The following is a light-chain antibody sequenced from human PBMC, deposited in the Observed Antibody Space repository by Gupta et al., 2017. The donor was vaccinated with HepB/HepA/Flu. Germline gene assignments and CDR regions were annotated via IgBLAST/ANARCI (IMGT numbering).Light chain of an antibody. CDR1: QSISNW. Sequence: DIQMTQSPSSVSASVGDRVTITCRASQSISNWLAWFQQKPGKAPKLLIYTASSLQSGVPLRFSGSRSGTDFTLTINSLQPEDFATYYCQQTNRFPITFGQGTRLEIK. CDR3: QQTNRFPIT. CDR2: TAS. V-gene: IGKV1-12*01. J-gene: IGKJ5*01.